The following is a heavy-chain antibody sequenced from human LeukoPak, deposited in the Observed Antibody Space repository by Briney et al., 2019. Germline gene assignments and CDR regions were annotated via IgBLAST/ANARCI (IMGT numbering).Heavy chain of an antibody. Sequence: GGSLRLSCAASGFTFSTYWVHWVRQAPGKGLVWVSRINSDGSRTSYADSVKGRFTISRDNAKNTLYLQMSSLRAEDTAVYYCARGGSFYYYYYMDVWGKGTTVTMSS. CDR1: GFTFSTYW. V-gene: IGHV3-74*01. CDR3: ARGGSFYYYYYMDV. CDR2: INSDGSRT. D-gene: IGHD1-26*01. J-gene: IGHJ6*03.